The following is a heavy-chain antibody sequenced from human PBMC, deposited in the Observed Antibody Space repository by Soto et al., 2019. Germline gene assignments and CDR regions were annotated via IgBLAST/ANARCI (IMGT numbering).Heavy chain of an antibody. CDR3: ARARELVATPYYYGLGV. D-gene: IGHD5-12*01. CDR1: GGSISSGGYY. Sequence: PSETLSLTCTVSGGSISSGGYYWSWIRQHPEKGLEWIGYIYYSGSTYYNPSLKSRLAISVDTSKNQFSLKLSSVTAADTAVYYCARARELVATPYYYGLGVWGQGTTVTVSS. V-gene: IGHV4-31*03. J-gene: IGHJ6*02. CDR2: IYYSGST.